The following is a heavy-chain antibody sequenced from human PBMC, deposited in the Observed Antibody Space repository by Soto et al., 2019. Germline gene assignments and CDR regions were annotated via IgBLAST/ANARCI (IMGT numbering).Heavy chain of an antibody. CDR3: ARVARVVPDNSYYFDY. CDR1: GGSISSYY. J-gene: IGHJ4*02. Sequence: ETLSLTCTVSGGSISSYYWSWIRQPAGKGLGWIGRIYTSGSTNYNPSLKSRVTMSVDTSKNQFSLKLSSVTAADTAVYYCARVARVVPDNSYYFDYWGQGTLVTVSS. CDR2: IYTSGST. D-gene: IGHD1-20*01. V-gene: IGHV4-4*07.